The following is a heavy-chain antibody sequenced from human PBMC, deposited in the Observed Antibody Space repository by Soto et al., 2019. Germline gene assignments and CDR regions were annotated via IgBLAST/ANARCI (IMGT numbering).Heavy chain of an antibody. Sequence: GGSLRLSCAASGFTFSDYYMSWIRQAPGKGLEWVSYISSSSSYTNYADSVKGRFTISRDNAKNSLYLQMNSLRAEDTAVYYCARSQVGATITYWGQGTLVTVSS. D-gene: IGHD1-26*01. CDR2: ISSSSSYT. J-gene: IGHJ4*02. CDR3: ARSQVGATITY. V-gene: IGHV3-11*06. CDR1: GFTFSDYY.